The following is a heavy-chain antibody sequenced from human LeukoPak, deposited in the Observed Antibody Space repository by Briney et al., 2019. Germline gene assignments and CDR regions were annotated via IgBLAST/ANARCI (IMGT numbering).Heavy chain of an antibody. CDR2: FDPEDGET. CDR1: GYTLTELS. J-gene: IGHJ4*02. Sequence: ASVKVSCEVSGYTLTELSMHWVRQAPGKGLEWMGGFDPEDGETIYAQKFQGRVTMTEDTSTDTAYMELSSLRSEDTAVYYCATALRYCTNGVCYTPNPHFDYWGQGTLVTVSS. V-gene: IGHV1-24*01. CDR3: ATALRYCTNGVCYTPNPHFDY. D-gene: IGHD2-8*01.